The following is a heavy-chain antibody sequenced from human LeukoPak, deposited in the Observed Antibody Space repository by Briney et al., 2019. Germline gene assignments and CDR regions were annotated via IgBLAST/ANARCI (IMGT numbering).Heavy chain of an antibody. V-gene: IGHV4-39*01. CDR1: GGSIISGSYH. D-gene: IGHD4-17*01. CDR2: IYYTGIT. CDR3: MRQHGDYVNYFDC. J-gene: IGHJ4*02. Sequence: SETLSLTCTVSGGSIISGSYHWGWIRQPPGKGLEWIGTIYYTGITYYNPSLKSRVTISVDTSKNQFSLRLRSVTAADTAVYYCMRQHGDYVNYFDCWGQGTLVTVSS.